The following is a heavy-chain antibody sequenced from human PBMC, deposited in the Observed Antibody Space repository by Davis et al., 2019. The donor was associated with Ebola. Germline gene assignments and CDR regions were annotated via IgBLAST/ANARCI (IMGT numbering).Heavy chain of an antibody. CDR2: INSDGSST. D-gene: IGHD3-16*02. J-gene: IGHJ2*01. CDR1: GFTFSSYW. CDR3: ARDPVWGSYRYDWYFDL. Sequence: GESLKISCAASGFTFSSYWMHWVRQAPGKGLVWVSRINSDGSSTSYADSVKGRFTISRDNAKNTLYLQMNSLRAEDTAVYYCARDPVWGSYRYDWYFDLWGRGTLVTVSS. V-gene: IGHV3-74*01.